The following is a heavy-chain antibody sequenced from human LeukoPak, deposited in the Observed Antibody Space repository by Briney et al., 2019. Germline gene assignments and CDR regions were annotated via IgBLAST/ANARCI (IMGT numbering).Heavy chain of an antibody. J-gene: IGHJ5*02. Sequence: SVKVSCKASGYTFTGYYMHWVRQAPGQGLEWMGGIIPIFGTANYAQKFQGRVTITADESTSTAYMELSSLRSEDTAVYYCARDPEVYGSGGNWFDPWGQGTLVTVSS. CDR3: ARDPEVYGSGGNWFDP. V-gene: IGHV1-69*13. CDR1: GYTFTGYY. D-gene: IGHD3-10*01. CDR2: IIPIFGTA.